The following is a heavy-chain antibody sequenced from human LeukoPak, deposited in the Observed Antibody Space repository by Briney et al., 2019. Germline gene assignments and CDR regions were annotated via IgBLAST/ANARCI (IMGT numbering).Heavy chain of an antibody. Sequence: GGSLRLSCAASGFTFSSYGMHWVRQAPGKGLEWVAVISYDGSNKYYADSVKGRFTISRDSSKNTLYLQMNSLRAEDTAVYYCAKEDYYDSSGYEQTDYWGQGTLVTVSS. CDR2: ISYDGSNK. CDR1: GFTFSSYG. V-gene: IGHV3-30*18. D-gene: IGHD3-22*01. J-gene: IGHJ4*02. CDR3: AKEDYYDSSGYEQTDY.